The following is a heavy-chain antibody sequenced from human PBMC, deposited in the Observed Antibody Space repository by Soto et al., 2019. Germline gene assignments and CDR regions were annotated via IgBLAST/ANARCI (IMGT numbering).Heavy chain of an antibody. CDR1: GFTFSSYA. CDR2: ISGSGGST. J-gene: IGHJ6*02. V-gene: IGHV3-23*01. CDR3: AKDKETYCGGDCFFSANIMDV. Sequence: GGSLRLSCAASGFTFSSYAMSWVRQAPGKGLEWVSAISGSGGSTYYADSVKGRFTISSDNSKNTLYLQMNSLRAEDTAVYYCAKDKETYCGGDCFFSANIMDVWGQGTTVTVSS. D-gene: IGHD2-21*02.